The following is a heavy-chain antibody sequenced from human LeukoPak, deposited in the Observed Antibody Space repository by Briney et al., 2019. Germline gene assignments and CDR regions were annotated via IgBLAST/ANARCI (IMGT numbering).Heavy chain of an antibody. D-gene: IGHD7-27*01. Sequence: PSETLSLTCAVSGYSISSGYYWGWIRQPPGEGLEWIGSIYHSGSTYYNPSLKSRVTISVDTSKNQFSLKLSSVTAADTAVYYCARSNWAYYFDYWGQGTLVTVSS. V-gene: IGHV4-38-2*01. CDR3: ARSNWAYYFDY. J-gene: IGHJ4*02. CDR1: GYSISSGYY. CDR2: IYHSGST.